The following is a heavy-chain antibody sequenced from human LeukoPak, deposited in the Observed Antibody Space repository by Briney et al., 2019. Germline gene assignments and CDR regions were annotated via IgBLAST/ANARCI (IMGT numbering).Heavy chain of an antibody. Sequence: ASVKVSCKASRYTFTGYYMHWVRQAPGQGLEWMGWINPNSGGTNYAQKFQGRVTMTRDTSISTAYMELSRLRSDDTAVYYCARGNYYYDSSGHGYWGQGTLVTVSS. CDR2: INPNSGGT. D-gene: IGHD3-22*01. CDR3: ARGNYYYDSSGHGY. J-gene: IGHJ4*02. V-gene: IGHV1-2*02. CDR1: RYTFTGYY.